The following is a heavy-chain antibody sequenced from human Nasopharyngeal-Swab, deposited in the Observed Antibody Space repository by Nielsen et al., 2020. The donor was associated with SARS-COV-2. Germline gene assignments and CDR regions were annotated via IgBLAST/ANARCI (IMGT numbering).Heavy chain of an antibody. Sequence: LRLSCTVSGGSISSGSYYWSWIRQPAGKGLEWIGRIYTSGSTNYNASLKSRVTISVDTSKNQFSLKLSSVTAADTAVYYCARGVGFCTNGVCYNKDYYYYYYMDVWGKGTTVTVSS. CDR2: IYTSGST. CDR1: GGSISSGSYY. D-gene: IGHD2-8*01. J-gene: IGHJ6*03. V-gene: IGHV4-61*02. CDR3: ARGVGFCTNGVCYNKDYYYYYYMDV.